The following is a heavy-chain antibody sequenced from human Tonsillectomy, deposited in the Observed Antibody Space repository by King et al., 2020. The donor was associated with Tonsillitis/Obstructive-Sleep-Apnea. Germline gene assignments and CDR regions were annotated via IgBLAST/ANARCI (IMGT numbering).Heavy chain of an antibody. Sequence: QLVQSGGGVVQPGRSLRLFCAASGFTFSSYCMHWVRQAPGKGLEWVGAISYDGSYKYYADSVKGRFTISRDNSKNTLYLQMNSLRAEDTAVYYCAKGYSGSSVVYWGQGTLVTVSS. D-gene: IGHD1-26*01. CDR3: AKGYSGSSVVY. CDR2: ISYDGSYK. V-gene: IGHV3-30*18. CDR1: GFTFSSYC. J-gene: IGHJ4*02.